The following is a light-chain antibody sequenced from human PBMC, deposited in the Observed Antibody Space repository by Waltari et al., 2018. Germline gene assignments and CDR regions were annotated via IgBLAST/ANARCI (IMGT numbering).Light chain of an antibody. J-gene: IGKJ5*01. CDR1: RDISTW. CDR3: QQAHSFPIT. V-gene: IGKV1-12*01. Sequence: DIQMTQSPSSVSASVGDGVTITCRASRDISTWLAWYQQKPGKTPNLLIYDGYTLQSGVPYRFSGSGSGTVFTLTISSLQPEDFATYYCQQAHSFPITFGQGTRLEIK. CDR2: DGY.